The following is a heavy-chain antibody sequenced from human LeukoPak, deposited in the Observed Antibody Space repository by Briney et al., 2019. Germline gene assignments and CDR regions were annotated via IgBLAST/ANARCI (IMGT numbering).Heavy chain of an antibody. CDR2: IYYSGST. J-gene: IGHJ3*02. Sequence: SETLSLTCTVSGGSISIYYWSWIRQPPGKALEWIGYIYYSGSTNYNPSLKSRVTISVDTSMNQFSLNLSSVTAADTAVYYCARTRDGYNLDAFGIWGQGTMVTVSS. V-gene: IGHV4-59*01. CDR3: ARTRDGYNLDAFGI. D-gene: IGHD5-24*01. CDR1: GGSISIYY.